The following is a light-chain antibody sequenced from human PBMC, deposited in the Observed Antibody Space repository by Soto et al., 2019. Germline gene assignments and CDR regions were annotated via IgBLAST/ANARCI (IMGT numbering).Light chain of an antibody. CDR1: KIGSKI. CDR2: DAS. J-gene: IGLJ1*01. Sequence: SYELTQPPSVSVAPGQTARITCGGDKIGSKIVHWYRQRPGQAPVAVVFDASDRPSGIPDRISASRSGDTATLTISRVDAGDEADHYCPVWASTDEFFVFGSGTKVTVL. V-gene: IGLV3-21*02. CDR3: PVWASTDEFFV.